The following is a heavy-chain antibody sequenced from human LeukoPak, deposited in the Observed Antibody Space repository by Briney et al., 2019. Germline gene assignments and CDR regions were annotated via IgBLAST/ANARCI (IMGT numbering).Heavy chain of an antibody. J-gene: IGHJ4*02. Sequence: PSETLSLTCTVSGGSISSYYWSWIRQPAGKGLEWIGRIYTSGSTNYNPSLKSRVTMSVDTSKNQFSLKLSSVTAADTAVYYCARLSNDYGGTRTIDYWGQGTLVTASS. D-gene: IGHD4-23*01. CDR3: ARLSNDYGGTRTIDY. V-gene: IGHV4-4*07. CDR2: IYTSGST. CDR1: GGSISSYY.